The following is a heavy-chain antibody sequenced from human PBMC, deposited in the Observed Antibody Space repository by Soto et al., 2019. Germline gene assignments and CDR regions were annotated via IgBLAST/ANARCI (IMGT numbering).Heavy chain of an antibody. J-gene: IGHJ5*02. V-gene: IGHV3-33*01. Sequence: QVQLVESGGGVVQPGRSLRLSCAASGFDFTNYGMHWVRQAPGEGLEWVAVIWYDGSYELYAESVKGRFTISRDNSRNTLYLQMDSLRAEDTAVYYCARDHYDSSGLGRWFDPWGQGTLVTVSS. D-gene: IGHD3-22*01. CDR1: GFDFTNYG. CDR3: ARDHYDSSGLGRWFDP. CDR2: IWYDGSYE.